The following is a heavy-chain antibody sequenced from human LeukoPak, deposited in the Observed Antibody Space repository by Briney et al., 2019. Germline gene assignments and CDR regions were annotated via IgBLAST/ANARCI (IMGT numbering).Heavy chain of an antibody. CDR1: GFTFSIYS. J-gene: IGHJ2*01. CDR3: ARAYSSSWHYWYFDL. D-gene: IGHD6-13*01. Sequence: GGSLRLSCAASGFTFSIYSMNWVRQAPGKGLEWVSYISSSLNTIYYADSVRGRFTISRDNAKNSLYVQMNSLRAEDTAVYYCARAYSSSWHYWYFDLWGRGTLVTVSS. CDR2: ISSSLNTI. V-gene: IGHV3-48*04.